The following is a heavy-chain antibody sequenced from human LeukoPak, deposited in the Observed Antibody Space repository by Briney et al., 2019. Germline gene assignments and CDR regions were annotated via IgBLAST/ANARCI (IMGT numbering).Heavy chain of an antibody. D-gene: IGHD3-9*01. CDR3: ARAPPYNILTGYRLFDY. V-gene: IGHV1-2*02. J-gene: IGHJ4*02. CDR1: GYTFTGYY. Sequence: ASVKVSCKASGYTFTGYYIHWVRQAPGQGLEWMGWINPNSDGTKYTEKSQGRVTMTRDTSISTAYMEVSRLRSDDTAVYYCARAPPYNILTGYRLFDYWGQGTLVTVSS. CDR2: INPNSDGT.